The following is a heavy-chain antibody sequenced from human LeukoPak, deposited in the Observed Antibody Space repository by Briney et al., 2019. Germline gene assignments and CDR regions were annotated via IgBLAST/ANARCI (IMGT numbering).Heavy chain of an antibody. CDR1: GFTFSDAW. J-gene: IGHJ4*02. V-gene: IGHV3-15*01. Sequence: KPGESLRLSCAASGFTFSDAWMYWIRQAPGKGLEWVGRIKSKTDGGTTDYAAPVKGRFTISRDDSKNTLYLQMNSLKTEDTAVYYCTTGITMVRGVIHLIDYWGQGTLVTVSS. D-gene: IGHD3-10*01. CDR3: TTGITMVRGVIHLIDY. CDR2: IKSKTDGGTT.